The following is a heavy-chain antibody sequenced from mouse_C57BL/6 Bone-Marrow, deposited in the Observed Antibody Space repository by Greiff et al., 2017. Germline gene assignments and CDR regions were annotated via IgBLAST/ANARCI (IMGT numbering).Heavy chain of an antibody. CDR3: ARKGITTVVDFDN. D-gene: IGHD1-1*01. J-gene: IGHJ2*01. CDR1: GYTFTSYW. CDR2: IYPGSGST. V-gene: IGHV1-55*01. Sequence: QVQLQQPGAELVKPGASVKMSCKASGYTFTSYWITWVKQRPGQGLEWIGDIYPGSGSTNYNEKFKSKATLTVDTSSSTAYMQLSSLTSEDSAVYYCARKGITTVVDFDNWGQGTTLTVSS.